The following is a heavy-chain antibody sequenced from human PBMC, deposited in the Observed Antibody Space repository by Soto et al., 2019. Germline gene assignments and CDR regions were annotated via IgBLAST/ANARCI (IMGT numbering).Heavy chain of an antibody. Sequence: EVQLVESGGGLVQPGGSLRLSCAASGFTFSSYWIHWVRQAPGKGLVWVSRIGSDGSPTRYADSVKGRFTISRDNAKNTLYLQMSSLRAEDTAVYYCARRRGYGDYFYFDYWGQGTLVTVSS. CDR1: GFTFSSYW. J-gene: IGHJ4*02. CDR2: IGSDGSPT. D-gene: IGHD4-17*01. CDR3: ARRRGYGDYFYFDY. V-gene: IGHV3-74*01.